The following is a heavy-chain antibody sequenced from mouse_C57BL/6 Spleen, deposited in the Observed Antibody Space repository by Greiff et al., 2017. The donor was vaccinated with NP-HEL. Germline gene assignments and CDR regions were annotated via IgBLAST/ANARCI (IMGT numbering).Heavy chain of an antibody. CDR2: IDPSDSYT. J-gene: IGHJ2*01. CDR3: ARGMVTTQDYFDY. CDR1: GYTFTSYW. Sequence: QVQLQQPGAELVKPGASVKLSCKASGYTFTSYWMQWVKQRPGPGLEWIGEIDPSDSYTNSNQKFKGKATLTVDTSSSTAYMQLRSLTSEDSAVYYCARGMVTTQDYFDYWGQGTTLTVSS. V-gene: IGHV1-50*01. D-gene: IGHD2-2*01.